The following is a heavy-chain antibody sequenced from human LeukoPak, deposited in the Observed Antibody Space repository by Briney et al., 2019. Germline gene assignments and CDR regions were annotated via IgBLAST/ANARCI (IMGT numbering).Heavy chain of an antibody. J-gene: IGHJ4*02. D-gene: IGHD1-26*01. CDR1: GYTFTGYY. CDR2: INPNSGGT. CDR3: ARDSGVGATGPVSDY. V-gene: IGHV1-2*02. Sequence: GASVKVSCKASGYTFTGYYMHWVRQAPGQGLEWMGWINPNSGGTNYAQKLQGRVTMTTDTSTSTAYMELRSLRSDDTAVYYCARDSGVGATGPVSDYWGQGTLVTVSS.